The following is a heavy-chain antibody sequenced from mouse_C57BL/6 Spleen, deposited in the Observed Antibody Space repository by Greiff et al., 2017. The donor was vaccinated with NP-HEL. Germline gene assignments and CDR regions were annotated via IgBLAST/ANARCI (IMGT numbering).Heavy chain of an antibody. CDR1: GYTFTSYW. D-gene: IGHD1-1*01. CDR2: IDPSDSYT. V-gene: IGHV1-69*01. J-gene: IGHJ1*03. Sequence: QVQLQQPGAELVMPGASVKLSCKASGYTFTSYWMHWVKQRPGQGLEWIGEIDPSDSYTNSNQKFKGKSTLTVDKSSSTAYMQLSSLTSEDSAFYYGGREGGSGPWYFDVWGTGTTVTVSS. CDR3: GREGGSGPWYFDV.